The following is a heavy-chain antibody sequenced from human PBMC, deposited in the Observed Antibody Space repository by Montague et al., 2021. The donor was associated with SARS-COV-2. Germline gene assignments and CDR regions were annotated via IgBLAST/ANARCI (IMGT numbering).Heavy chain of an antibody. CDR1: GDSISHSSYY. CDR2: IYYSGST. Sequence: SETLSLTCTVSGDSISHSSYYWGWIRQPPGKGLEWIGSIYYSGSTYYNPSHKSRVTISVDTSKNQFSLKLNSVTAADTAVYYCARDPSRQLLLYPVGDYYYGMDVWGQGTTVTVSS. D-gene: IGHD2-2*02. V-gene: IGHV4-39*07. J-gene: IGHJ6*02. CDR3: ARDPSRQLLLYPVGDYYYGMDV.